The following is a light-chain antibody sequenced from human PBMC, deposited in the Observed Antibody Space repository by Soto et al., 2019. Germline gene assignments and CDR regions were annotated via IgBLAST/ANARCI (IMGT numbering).Light chain of an antibody. CDR3: QQYNSSTMYT. Sequence: DIQMTQSPSTLSASVGDRVTITCRASQSISSWLAWYQQKPGKAPKLLLYKASSLESGVPSRFSGSGSWTEFTLTISSLQPDDFATYYCQQYNSSTMYTFGQGTKLEIK. CDR1: QSISSW. V-gene: IGKV1-5*03. CDR2: KAS. J-gene: IGKJ2*01.